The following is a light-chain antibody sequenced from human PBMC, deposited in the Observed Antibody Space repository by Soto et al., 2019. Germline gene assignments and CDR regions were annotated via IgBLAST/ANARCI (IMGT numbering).Light chain of an antibody. Sequence: QAVVTQPPSVSGAPGQRVTISCTGSSSNIGAGYDVHWYQPLPGTAPKLLIYGNSNRPSGVPDRFSGSKSGTSASLALTGLQSEDEADYYCQSYDSSLSGDVFGTGTKLTVL. CDR1: SSNIGAGYD. CDR2: GNS. V-gene: IGLV1-40*01. CDR3: QSYDSSLSGDV. J-gene: IGLJ1*01.